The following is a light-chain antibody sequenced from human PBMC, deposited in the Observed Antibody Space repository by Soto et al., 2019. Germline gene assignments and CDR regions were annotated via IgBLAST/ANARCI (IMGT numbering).Light chain of an antibody. CDR3: QQTFSPPYT. CDR1: QSISNS. Sequence: DIQMTQSLSSLSASVGDRVTITCRASQSISNSLSWYQQKPGKAPNFLIYVASTLQSGVPSRFSGSGSGTDFTLTNSSLQPEDVATYYCQQTFSPPYTFGQGTKVEIK. V-gene: IGKV1-39*01. J-gene: IGKJ2*01. CDR2: VAS.